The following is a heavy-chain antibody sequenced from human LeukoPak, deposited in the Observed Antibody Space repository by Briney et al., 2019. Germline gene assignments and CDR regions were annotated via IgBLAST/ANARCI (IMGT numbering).Heavy chain of an antibody. CDR2: IDPSDSYT. D-gene: IGHD1-26*01. J-gene: IGHJ4*02. Sequence: GASLKISCKGSGYSFTSYWINWVRQMPGKGLEWMGTIDPSDSYTNYSPAFQGHVTMSSVKSISTAYLQWSSLKASDTAVYYCARREVVGATAFDYWGQGTLVTVSS. CDR3: ARREVVGATAFDY. CDR1: GYSFTSYW. V-gene: IGHV5-10-1*01.